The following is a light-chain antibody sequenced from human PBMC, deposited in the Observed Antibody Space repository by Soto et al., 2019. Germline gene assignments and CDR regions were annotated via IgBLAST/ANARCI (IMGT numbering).Light chain of an antibody. CDR2: EVS. CDR1: GSDIGGYNY. Sequence: QPVSVSGSPGQSITISCTGTGSDIGGYNYVSWYQQHPGKAPKVMIYEVSNRPSGVSNRFSASKSGNTASLTISGLQAEDEADYYCTSYTSSSSVVFGGGTKLTVL. CDR3: TSYTSSSSVV. J-gene: IGLJ2*01. V-gene: IGLV2-14*01.